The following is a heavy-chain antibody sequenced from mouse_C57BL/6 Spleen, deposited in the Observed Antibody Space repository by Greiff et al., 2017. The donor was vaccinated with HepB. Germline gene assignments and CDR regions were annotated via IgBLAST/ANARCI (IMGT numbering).Heavy chain of an antibody. CDR2: INPSSGYT. D-gene: IGHD2-4*01. CDR3: ARTYYDYDGYAMDY. V-gene: IGHV1-4*01. CDR1: GYTFTSYT. J-gene: IGHJ4*01. Sequence: VQLQESGAELARPGASVKMSCKASGYTFTSYTMHWVKQRPGQGLEWIGYINPSSGYTKYNQKFKDKATLTADKSSSTAYMQLSSLTSEDSAVYYCARTYYDYDGYAMDYWGQGTSVTVSS.